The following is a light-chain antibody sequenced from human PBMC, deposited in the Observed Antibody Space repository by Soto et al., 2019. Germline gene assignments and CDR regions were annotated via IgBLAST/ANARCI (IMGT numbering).Light chain of an antibody. J-gene: IGKJ2*01. V-gene: IGKV2-28*01. CDR1: QSLLHSNGYNF. CDR2: LGS. CDR3: MQALQSPPYT. Sequence: DIVMTQSPLSLAVTPGESVSISCRSSQSLLHSNGYNFLDWYLQKAGQSPRLLIYLGSNRASGVPDRFSGSGSGTDFTLTISRVEAEDVGVYYCMQALQSPPYTFGQGTKLEIK.